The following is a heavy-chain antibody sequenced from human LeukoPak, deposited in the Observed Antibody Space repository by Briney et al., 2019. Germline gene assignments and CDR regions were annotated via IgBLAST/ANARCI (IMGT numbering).Heavy chain of an antibody. CDR2: IYTSGST. J-gene: IGHJ3*02. Sequence: SETLSLNCTVFGGSISSGSYYWSWIRQPAGKGLEWIGRIYTSGSTNYNPSLKSRVTISVDTSKNQFSLKLSSVTAADTAVYYCARAAPDYYDSSGYYQTAFDIWGQGTMVTVSS. CDR3: ARAAPDYYDSSGYYQTAFDI. CDR1: GGSISSGSYY. D-gene: IGHD3-22*01. V-gene: IGHV4-61*02.